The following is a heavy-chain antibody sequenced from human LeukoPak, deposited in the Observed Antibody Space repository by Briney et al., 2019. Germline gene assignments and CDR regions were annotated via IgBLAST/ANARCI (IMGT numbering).Heavy chain of an antibody. Sequence: GGSLRLSCAASGFTYTKHAMHWVRQAPGKGLEWVAVISYDGSNKKYADSVKGRFTISRDNSKNTLYLQMNSLRAEDTAVYYCAELGITMIGGVWGKGTTVTISS. CDR2: ISYDGSNK. J-gene: IGHJ6*04. D-gene: IGHD3-10*02. V-gene: IGHV3-30*04. CDR3: AELGITMIGGV. CDR1: GFTYTKHA.